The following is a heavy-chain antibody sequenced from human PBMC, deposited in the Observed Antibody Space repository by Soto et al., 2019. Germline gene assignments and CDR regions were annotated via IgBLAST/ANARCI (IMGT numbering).Heavy chain of an antibody. Sequence: ASVKVSCKASGGTFSSYAISWVRQAPGQGLEWMGGIIPIFGTANYAQKFQGRVTITADESTSTAYMELSSLRSEDTAVYYCARGIFGVVIPPRYYYYGMDVWGQGTTVTVSS. D-gene: IGHD3-3*01. J-gene: IGHJ6*02. CDR2: IIPIFGTA. V-gene: IGHV1-69*13. CDR3: ARGIFGVVIPPRYYYYGMDV. CDR1: GGTFSSYA.